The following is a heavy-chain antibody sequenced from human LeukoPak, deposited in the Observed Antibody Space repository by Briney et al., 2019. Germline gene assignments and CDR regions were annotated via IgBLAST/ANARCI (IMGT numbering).Heavy chain of an antibody. CDR3: AISNYYGSGTNPDY. D-gene: IGHD3-10*01. Sequence: GGSLRLSCAASGFTFSSYWMTWVRQAPGKGLEWVANIKQDGSEKYYVDSLKGRFTISRDNSKNTLYLQMNSLRAEDTAVYYCAISNYYGSGTNPDYWGQGTLVTVSS. CDR2: IKQDGSEK. CDR1: GFTFSSYW. V-gene: IGHV3-7*02. J-gene: IGHJ4*02.